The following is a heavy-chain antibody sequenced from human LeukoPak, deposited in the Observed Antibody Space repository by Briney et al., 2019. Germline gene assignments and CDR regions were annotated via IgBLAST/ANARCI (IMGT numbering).Heavy chain of an antibody. D-gene: IGHD6-13*01. CDR3: ARVGSSFLDAFDI. Sequence: PSETLSLTCTVSGGSISSYYWSWIRKPPGQGMERIGYIYYSGSTNYNPSLKSRVTISVDTSKNQFSLKLSSVTAADTAVYYCARVGSSFLDAFDIWGQGTMVTVSS. CDR1: GGSISSYY. V-gene: IGHV4-59*01. J-gene: IGHJ3*02. CDR2: IYYSGST.